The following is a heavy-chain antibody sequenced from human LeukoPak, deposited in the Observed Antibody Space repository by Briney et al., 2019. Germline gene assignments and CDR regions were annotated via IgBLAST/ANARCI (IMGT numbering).Heavy chain of an antibody. Sequence: PSETLSLTCTVSGGSITSYYWNWIRQSPERGLEGIGYIYYDGSTSYNPSLTSRVSISLDTPKNQFSLRLTSVTPAAPRMYSWPRDNWGMIFLFDPWGQGALVTVSS. CDR1: GGSITSYY. D-gene: IGHD2-21*01. CDR2: IYYDGST. CDR3: PRDNWGMIFLFDP. V-gene: IGHV4-59*01. J-gene: IGHJ5*02.